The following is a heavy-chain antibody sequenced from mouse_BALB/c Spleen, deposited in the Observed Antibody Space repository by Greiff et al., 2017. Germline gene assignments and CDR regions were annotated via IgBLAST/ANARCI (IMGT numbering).Heavy chain of an antibody. D-gene: IGHD1-1*01. CDR3: ARKDYGSSYGYYAMDY. Sequence: EVQLVESGGGLVQPGGSLKLSCAASGFTFSSYTMSWVRQTPEKRLEWVAYISNGGGSTYYPDTVKGRFTISRDNAKNTLYLQMSSLKSEDTAMYYCARKDYGSSYGYYAMDYWGQGTSVTVSS. CDR2: ISNGGGST. J-gene: IGHJ4*01. CDR1: GFTFSSYT. V-gene: IGHV5-12-2*01.